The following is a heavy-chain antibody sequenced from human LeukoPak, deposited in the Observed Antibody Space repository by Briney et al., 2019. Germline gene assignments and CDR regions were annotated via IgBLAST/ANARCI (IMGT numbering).Heavy chain of an antibody. V-gene: IGHV5-51*01. CDR3: ARHYYDYVWGSYGIDY. CDR2: IYPSDSDT. Sequence: GESLEISCNASGYTFTNYWIGWLRQMPGKGLELMGIIYPSDSDTRYSPSFQGQVTISADKSISTAYLQWSSLKASDTAMYYCARHYYDYVWGSYGIDYWGQGTLVTVSS. D-gene: IGHD3-16*01. CDR1: GYTFTNYW. J-gene: IGHJ4*02.